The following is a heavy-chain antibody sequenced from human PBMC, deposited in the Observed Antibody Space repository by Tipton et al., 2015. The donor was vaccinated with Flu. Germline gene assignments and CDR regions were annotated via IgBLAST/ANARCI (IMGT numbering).Heavy chain of an antibody. D-gene: IGHD4-11*01. Sequence: LRLSCGVSGYSISSGYYWGWIRQPPGKGLEWIGSVSHSGSTYYNPSLKSRVTISVDSSRNRFSLKVKSVTAADTATYYCARRDYSNYVSEPKNWFDHWGQGTLVSVSS. V-gene: IGHV4-38-2*01. CDR1: GYSISSGYY. CDR3: ARRDYSNYVSEPKNWFDH. J-gene: IGHJ5*02. CDR2: VSHSGST.